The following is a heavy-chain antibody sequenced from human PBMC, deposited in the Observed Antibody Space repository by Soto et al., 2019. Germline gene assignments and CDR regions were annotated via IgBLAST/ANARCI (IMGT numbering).Heavy chain of an antibody. CDR3: ARYYDPGVDAFDI. V-gene: IGHV4-30-4*01. CDR2: IYYRGST. Sequence: QVQLQESGPGLVKPSQTLSLTCTVSGGSVSSGDYYWTWIRQPPGKGLEWIGYIYYRGSTYYNPSLQRRVTISVDTSKNQFSLKLSSVAAADTAVYYCARYYDPGVDAFDIWGQGTMVTVSS. J-gene: IGHJ3*02. D-gene: IGHD3-22*01. CDR1: GGSVSSGDYY.